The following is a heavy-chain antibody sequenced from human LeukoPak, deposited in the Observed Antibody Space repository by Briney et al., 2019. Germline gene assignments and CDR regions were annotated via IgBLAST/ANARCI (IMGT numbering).Heavy chain of an antibody. CDR3: ARDVAAVAFDI. CDR2: ISSSSSYI. J-gene: IGHJ3*02. Sequence: GGSLRLSCAASGFTFSSYSMNWVRQAPGKGLEWVSSISSSSSYIYYADSVRGRFTISRDNAKNSLYLQMNSLRAEDTAVYYCARDVAAVAFDIWGQGTMVTVSS. D-gene: IGHD2-15*01. V-gene: IGHV3-21*01. CDR1: GFTFSSYS.